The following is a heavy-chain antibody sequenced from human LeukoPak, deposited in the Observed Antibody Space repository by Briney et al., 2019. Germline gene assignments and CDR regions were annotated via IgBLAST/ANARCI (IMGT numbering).Heavy chain of an antibody. CDR3: ARDVGEYCSSTNCYASDY. V-gene: IGHV1-2*02. J-gene: IGHJ4*02. Sequence: ASVKVSCKASGYTFTGYCIHWVRQAPGQGLEWMGWSSGGTNYAQKFQGRVTMTRDTSISTAYMELSRLTLDDTAVYYCARDVGEYCSSTNCYASDYWGQGTLVTVSS. CDR1: GYTFTGYC. CDR2: SSGGT. D-gene: IGHD2-2*01.